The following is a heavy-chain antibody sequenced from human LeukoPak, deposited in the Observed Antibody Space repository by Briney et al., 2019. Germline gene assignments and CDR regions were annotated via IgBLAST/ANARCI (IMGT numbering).Heavy chain of an antibody. D-gene: IGHD3-3*01. CDR1: GGSISSTGYY. CDR3: ARGGVFGVAPYRPFDY. CDR2: IYYSGST. Sequence: PSETLSLTCTVSGGSISSTGYYWSWIRQPPGKGLEWIGYIYYSGSTNYNPSLKSRVTISVDTSKNQFSLKLSSVTAADTAVYYCARGGVFGVAPYRPFDYWGQGTLVTVSS. J-gene: IGHJ4*02. V-gene: IGHV4-61*08.